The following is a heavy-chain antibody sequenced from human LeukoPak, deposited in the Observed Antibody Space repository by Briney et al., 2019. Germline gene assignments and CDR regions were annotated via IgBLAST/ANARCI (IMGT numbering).Heavy chain of an antibody. J-gene: IGHJ6*03. CDR2: IIPIVGTA. V-gene: IGHV1-69*01. CDR3: ASPTSATLSSSRGYYYYYYMDV. Sequence: SSVKVSCKASGGTFSSYAISWVRQAPGQGLEWMGGIIPIVGTANYAQKFQGRVTITADESTSTAYMELSSLRSEDTAVYYCASPTSATLSSSRGYYYYYYMDVWGKGTTVTVSS. CDR1: GGTFSSYA. D-gene: IGHD6-6*01.